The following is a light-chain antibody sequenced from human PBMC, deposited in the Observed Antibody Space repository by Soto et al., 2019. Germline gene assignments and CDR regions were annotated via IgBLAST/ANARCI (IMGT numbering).Light chain of an antibody. CDR3: QQYNSYSPT. CDR2: KAS. V-gene: IGKV1-5*03. Sequence: DIQMTQSPSTLSASVGDRVTITCRASQSISTWLAWYQQEPGKAPKLLINKASSLQSGVPSRFSGSGSGTDFTLTISSLHPDDFATYDCQQYNSYSPTFGQGTMVEIK. CDR1: QSISTW. J-gene: IGKJ1*01.